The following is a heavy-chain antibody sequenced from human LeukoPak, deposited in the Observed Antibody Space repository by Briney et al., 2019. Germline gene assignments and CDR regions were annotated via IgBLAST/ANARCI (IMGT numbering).Heavy chain of an antibody. CDR2: IKEDGSEK. CDR3: ARALAVAGTGY. J-gene: IGHJ4*02. D-gene: IGHD6-19*01. V-gene: IGHV3-7*01. CDR1: GFTFSSYW. Sequence: GGSLRLSCAGSGFTFSSYWMSWVRQAPGKGLEWVANIKEDGSEKYYVDSVKGRFTISRDNAKNSLYLQMNSLRVEDMAVYYCARALAVAGTGYWGQGTLVTVSS.